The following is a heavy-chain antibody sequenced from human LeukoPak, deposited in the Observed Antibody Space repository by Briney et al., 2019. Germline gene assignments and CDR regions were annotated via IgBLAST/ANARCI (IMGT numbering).Heavy chain of an antibody. CDR2: ISYDGSNK. J-gene: IGHJ6*02. CDR1: GFTFSSSG. V-gene: IGHV3-30*18. Sequence: GGSLRLSCAASGFTFSSSGMHWVRQAPGKGLEWVAVISYDGSNKYYADSVKGRFAISRDNSKSTLSLQMNSLRAEDTAVYYCAKDGYVDTAMVLYYYYYGMDVWGQGTTVTVSS. D-gene: IGHD5-18*01. CDR3: AKDGYVDTAMVLYYYYYGMDV.